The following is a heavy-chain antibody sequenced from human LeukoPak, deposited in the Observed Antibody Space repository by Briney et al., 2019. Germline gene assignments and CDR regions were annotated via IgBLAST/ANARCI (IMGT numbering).Heavy chain of an antibody. Sequence: PSETLSLTCTVSGGSISSSSYYWGWIRQPPGKGLEWIGSIYYSGSTYYNPSLKSRVTISVDTSKNQFSLKLSSVTAADTAVYYCARHVSTIGECFFDYWGQGTLVTVSS. V-gene: IGHV4-39*01. CDR3: ARHVSTIGECFFDY. CDR1: GGSISSSSYY. D-gene: IGHD3-16*01. J-gene: IGHJ4*02. CDR2: IYYSGST.